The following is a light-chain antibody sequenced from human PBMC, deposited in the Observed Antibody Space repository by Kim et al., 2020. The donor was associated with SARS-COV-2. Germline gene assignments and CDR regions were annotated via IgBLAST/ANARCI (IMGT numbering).Light chain of an antibody. CDR3: QQYYSTPRT. CDR1: QSVLHNSDDKNY. J-gene: IGKJ1*01. V-gene: IGKV4-1*01. CDR2: WAS. Sequence: IVLTQSPDSLAVSLCERGTINCKSSQSVLHNSDDKNYLVWYQQKPGQPPKVLIYWASTRESGVPDCFSGSGSWTDFTLTISSLQAEDVAVYYCQQYYSTPRTFGQGTKVDIK.